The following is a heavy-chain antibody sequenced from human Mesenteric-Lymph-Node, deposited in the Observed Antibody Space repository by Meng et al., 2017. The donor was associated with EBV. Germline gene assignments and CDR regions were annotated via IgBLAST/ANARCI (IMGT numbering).Heavy chain of an antibody. CDR3: ARRYYDSSAYSYYFDY. CDR1: GLRLSIYS. D-gene: IGHD3-22*01. V-gene: IGHV3-21*01. CDR2: ISRSSSYI. J-gene: IGHJ4*02. Sequence: GRRVAAGGGLVKPGGFLRLSCAASGLRLSIYSMNGVRQAPGKGLEWVSSISRSSSYIYYADSVKGRFTISRDNAKNSLYLQMNSLRAEDTAVYYCARRYYDSSAYSYYFDYWGQGTLVTVSS.